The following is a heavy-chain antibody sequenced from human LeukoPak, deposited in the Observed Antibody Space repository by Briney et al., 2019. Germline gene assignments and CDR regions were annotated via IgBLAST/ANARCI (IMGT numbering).Heavy chain of an antibody. CDR2: ISISCIYI. Sequence: GGSLRLSCAASGFTFSSYSMNWGRQAPGKGLEWVSSISISCIYIYYADSVKGRLTISRDNAKTSLYLQMTSLRAEDTAVYYCARATSGRPTIWGQGTLVTVSS. D-gene: IGHD2-2*01. CDR3: ARATSGRPTI. V-gene: IGHV3-21*01. CDR1: GFTFSSYS. J-gene: IGHJ4*02.